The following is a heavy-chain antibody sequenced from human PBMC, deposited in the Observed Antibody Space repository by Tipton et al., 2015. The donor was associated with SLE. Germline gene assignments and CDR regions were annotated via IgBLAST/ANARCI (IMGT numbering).Heavy chain of an antibody. CDR3: AKDYRQSLDY. CDR2: ISYDGSNK. J-gene: IGHJ4*02. Sequence: SLRLSCAASGFTFSSYGMHWVRQAPGKGLEWVAVISYDGSNKYYADSVKGRFTISRDNSKNTLYLQMNSLRAEDTAVYYCAKDYRQSLDYWGQGTLVTVSS. D-gene: IGHD3-16*02. V-gene: IGHV3-30*18. CDR1: GFTFSSYG.